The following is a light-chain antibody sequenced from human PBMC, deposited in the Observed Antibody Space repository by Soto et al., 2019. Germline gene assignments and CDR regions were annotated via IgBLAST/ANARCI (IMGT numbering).Light chain of an antibody. Sequence: DIVLTQTPATLSLSPGERATLSRRASQSVSSYLAWYQQKPGQAPRLLIYDASNRATGIPARFSGSGSGTDFNLTISSLEPEDFAVYYCQQRRNWPPVTVGGGTKVDIK. CDR2: DAS. V-gene: IGKV3-11*01. J-gene: IGKJ4*01. CDR3: QQRRNWPPVT. CDR1: QSVSSY.